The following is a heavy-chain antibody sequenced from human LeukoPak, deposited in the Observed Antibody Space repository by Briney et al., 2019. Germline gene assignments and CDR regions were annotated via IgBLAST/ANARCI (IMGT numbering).Heavy chain of an antibody. Sequence: SETLSLTCTVSGGSISSYYWSWIRQPPGKGLEWIGYIYYSGSTNYNPSLKSRVTISVDTSKNQFSLKLSSVTAADTAVYYCARERTSIPGDTYIYSSSSDVNWGQGTLVTVSS. CDR2: IYYSGST. D-gene: IGHD6-6*01. CDR1: GGSISSYY. CDR3: ARERTSIPGDTYIYSSSSDVN. V-gene: IGHV4-59*01. J-gene: IGHJ4*02.